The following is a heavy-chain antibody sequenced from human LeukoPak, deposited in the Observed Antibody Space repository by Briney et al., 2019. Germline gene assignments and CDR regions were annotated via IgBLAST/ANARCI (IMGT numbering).Heavy chain of an antibody. CDR1: GFTFSSYA. D-gene: IGHD1-26*01. V-gene: IGHV3-30*07. J-gene: IGHJ4*02. CDR2: ISYDGSNK. Sequence: SGGSLRLSCAASGFTFSSYAMHWVRQAPGKGLELVAVISYDGSNKYYADSVKGRFNISRDNAKSSLYLQMNSLRPEDTAVYYCARAGIVGAINDYWGQGTLVTVSS. CDR3: ARAGIVGAINDY.